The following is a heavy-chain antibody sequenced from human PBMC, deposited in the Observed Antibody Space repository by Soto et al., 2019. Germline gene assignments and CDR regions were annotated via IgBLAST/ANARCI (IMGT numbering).Heavy chain of an antibody. CDR2: IIPIFGTA. CDR1: GGTFSSYA. CDR3: ARGTDRSGGSCYFYS. V-gene: IGHV1-69*12. Sequence: QVQLVQSGAEVKKPGSSVKVSCKASGGTFSSYAISWVRQAPGQGLEWMGGIIPIFGTANYAQKFQGRVTIXXDXSXTTAYMELSSLRSADTAVYYCARGTDRSGGSCYFYSWGQGTLVTVSS. D-gene: IGHD2-15*01. J-gene: IGHJ4*02.